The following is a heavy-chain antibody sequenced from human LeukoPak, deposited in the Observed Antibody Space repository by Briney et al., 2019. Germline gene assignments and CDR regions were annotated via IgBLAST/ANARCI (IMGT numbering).Heavy chain of an antibody. CDR2: INPNSGGT. D-gene: IGHD4-17*01. CDR1: GYTFTDYY. Sequence: ASGTVSCKASGYTFTDYYMIWVRQAPGQGLEWMGWINPNSGGTNYAQKFQGRVTMTRDTSISTAYMELSRLRSDDTAVYYCARDSDYALDPWGQGTLVTVSS. CDR3: ARDSDYALDP. V-gene: IGHV1-2*02. J-gene: IGHJ5*02.